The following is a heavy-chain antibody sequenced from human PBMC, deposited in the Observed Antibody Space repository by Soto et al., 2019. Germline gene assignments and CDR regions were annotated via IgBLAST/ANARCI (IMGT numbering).Heavy chain of an antibody. D-gene: IGHD1-26*01. CDR1: GYSFTSHW. CDR2: IYPGDSDT. J-gene: IGHJ4*02. Sequence: PGESLKISCQVSGYSFTSHWIGWVRQIPGKGLEWMGTIYPGDSDTKYSPSFRGQVTISVDKSLSTAYLQWSSMKASDTAIYYWAGYSGSFWHYFDYWGQGTLVTVSS. CDR3: AGYSGSFWHYFDY. V-gene: IGHV5-51*01.